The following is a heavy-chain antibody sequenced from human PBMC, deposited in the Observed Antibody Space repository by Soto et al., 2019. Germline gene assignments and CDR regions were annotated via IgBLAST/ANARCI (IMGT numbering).Heavy chain of an antibody. CDR3: SRSLNA. Sequence: PGGSLRLSCAASGFTFSTYWMDWVRQTPGKGLEWVANINEDGSKKNYVGSVKGRFTISRDNAKNSLYLQMSSLTAEDSALYYCSRSLNAWGQGT. J-gene: IGHJ5*02. D-gene: IGHD2-8*01. V-gene: IGHV3-7*01. CDR1: GFTFSTYW. CDR2: INEDGSKK.